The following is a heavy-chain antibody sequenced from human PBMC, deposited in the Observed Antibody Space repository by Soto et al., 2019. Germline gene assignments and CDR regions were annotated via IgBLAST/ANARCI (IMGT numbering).Heavy chain of an antibody. CDR1: GYTFTSYY. CDR3: ARDRQMYSSSWSQGFDY. CDR2: INPSGGST. J-gene: IGHJ4*02. V-gene: IGHV1-46*01. D-gene: IGHD6-13*01. Sequence: KVSCKASGYTFTSYYMHWVRQAPGQGLEWMGIINPSGGSTSYAQKFQGRVTMTRDTSTSTVYMELSSLRSEDTAVYYCARDRQMYSSSWSQGFDYWGQGALVTVSS.